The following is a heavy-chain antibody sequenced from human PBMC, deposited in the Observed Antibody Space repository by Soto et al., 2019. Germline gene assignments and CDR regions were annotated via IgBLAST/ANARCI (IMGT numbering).Heavy chain of an antibody. V-gene: IGHV4-30-4*01. D-gene: IGHD2-15*01. CDR3: ARGRYCLTGRCFPNWFDS. Sequence: KSSETLSLTCSVSGDSISTVDYFWAWIRQPPGQALEYIGYIYKSTTTYYNPSFESRVAISLDTSKSQFSLNVTSVTAADTAVYFCARGRYCLTGRCFPNWFDSWGQGTLVTV. CDR2: IYKSTTT. J-gene: IGHJ5*01. CDR1: GDSISTVDYF.